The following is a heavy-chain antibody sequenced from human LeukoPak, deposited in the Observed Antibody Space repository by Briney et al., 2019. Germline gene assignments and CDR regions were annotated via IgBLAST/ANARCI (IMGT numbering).Heavy chain of an antibody. D-gene: IGHD1-26*01. CDR3: ARGGSRQDFDY. CDR1: GGSISSSSYY. V-gene: IGHV4-39*01. Sequence: SETLSLTCTVSGGSISSSSYYWGWIRQPPGKGLEWIGSIYYSGSTYYNPSLKSRVTISVDTSKNQFSLKLSSVTAADTAVYYCARGGSRQDFDYWGQGILVTVSS. J-gene: IGHJ4*02. CDR2: IYYSGST.